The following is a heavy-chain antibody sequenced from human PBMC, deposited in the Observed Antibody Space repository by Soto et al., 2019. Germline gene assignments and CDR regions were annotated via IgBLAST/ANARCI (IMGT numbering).Heavy chain of an antibody. CDR1: GFSFRSYG. CDR3: ARDGYSNSYFDY. D-gene: IGHD4-4*01. Sequence: SLRLSCAASGFSFRSYGMHWVRQAPGKGLEWVAVIWYDGSNKYYADSVKGRFTISRDNSKNTLYLQMNSLRAEDTAVYYCARDGYSNSYFDYWGQGTLVTVSS. J-gene: IGHJ4*02. V-gene: IGHV3-33*01. CDR2: IWYDGSNK.